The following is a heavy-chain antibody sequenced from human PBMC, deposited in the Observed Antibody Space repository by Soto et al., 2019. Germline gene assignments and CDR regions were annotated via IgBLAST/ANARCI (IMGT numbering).Heavy chain of an antibody. J-gene: IGHJ5*02. V-gene: IGHV1-8*01. CDR2: MHPNSGHT. CDR3: ARLSTGSCSDTTRYSWLDP. Sequence: ASVKCCFKACGCTCASNDINWVRQATGQGLDCMGWMHPNSGHTGYPQKFQVRVNMPKDTYINTVYMELTSLIPDDTAVYYCARLSTGSCSDTTRYSWLDPW. CDR1: GCTCASND. D-gene: IGHD2-21*01.